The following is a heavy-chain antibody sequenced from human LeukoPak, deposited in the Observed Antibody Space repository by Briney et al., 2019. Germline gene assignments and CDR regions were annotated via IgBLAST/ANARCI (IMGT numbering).Heavy chain of an antibody. J-gene: IGHJ6*03. Sequence: SETLSLTCAVYGGSFSGYYWSWIRQPPGKGLEWIGEINHSGSTNYNPSLKSRVTISVDTSKNQFSLKLSSVTAADTAVYYCASSAAGPRYYYYYMDVWGKGTTVTVSS. CDR2: INHSGST. CDR1: GGSFSGYY. D-gene: IGHD6-13*01. V-gene: IGHV4-34*01. CDR3: ASSAAGPRYYYYYMDV.